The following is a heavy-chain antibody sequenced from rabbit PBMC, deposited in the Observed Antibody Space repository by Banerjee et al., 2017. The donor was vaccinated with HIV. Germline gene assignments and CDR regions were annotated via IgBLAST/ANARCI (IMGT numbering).Heavy chain of an antibody. J-gene: IGHJ4*01. D-gene: IGHD4-1*01. CDR3: ARDLAGVIGWNFGL. V-gene: IGHV1S45*01. Sequence: QEQLEESGGGLVKPEGSLTLTCTASGFSFSSSYWRCWVRQAPGKGLEWIACTYISSSVSTDYASWAKGRFTVSKASSTTVTLQMTSLTAADTATYFCARDLAGVIGWNFGLWGPGTLVTVS. CDR2: TYISSSVST. CDR1: GFSFSSSYW.